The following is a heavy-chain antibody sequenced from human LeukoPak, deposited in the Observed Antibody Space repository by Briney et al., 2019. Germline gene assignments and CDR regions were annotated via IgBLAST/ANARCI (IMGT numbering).Heavy chain of an antibody. J-gene: IGHJ1*01. Sequence: GGSLRLSCAASGFTFSSYWMSWVRQAPGKGLEWVANIKQDGSEKYYVDSVKGRFTISRDNAKNSLYLQMNSLRAEDTAVYYCARGDTAMLTPEYFQHWGQGTLVTVSS. CDR1: GFTFSSYW. D-gene: IGHD5-18*01. CDR3: ARGDTAMLTPEYFQH. V-gene: IGHV3-7*01. CDR2: IKQDGSEK.